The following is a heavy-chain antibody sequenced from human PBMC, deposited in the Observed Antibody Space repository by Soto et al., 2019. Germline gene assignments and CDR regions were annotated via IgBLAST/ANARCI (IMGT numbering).Heavy chain of an antibody. D-gene: IGHD3-10*01. CDR3: ARDRVTMVRGVITPSGMDV. CDR1: GFTFSSYE. V-gene: IGHV3-48*03. J-gene: IGHJ6*02. Sequence: GGSLRLSCAASGFTFSSYEMNWVRQAPGKGLEWVSYISSSGSTIYYADSVKGRFTISRDNVKNSLYLQMNSLRAEDTAVYYCARDRVTMVRGVITPSGMDVWGQGTTVTVSS. CDR2: ISSSGSTI.